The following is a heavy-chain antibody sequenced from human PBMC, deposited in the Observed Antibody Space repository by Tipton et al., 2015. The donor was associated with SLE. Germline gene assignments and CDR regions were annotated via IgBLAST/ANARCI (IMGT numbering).Heavy chain of an antibody. CDR1: GFTFSSYS. D-gene: IGHD3-3*01. CDR3: ARESITIFGVVIYYFDY. Sequence: GSLRLSCAASGFTFSSYSMNWVRQAPGKGLEWVSSISSSSSYIYYADSVKGRFTISRDNAKNSLYLQMNSLRAEDTAVYYCARESITIFGVVIYYFDYWGQGTLVTVSS. J-gene: IGHJ4*02. CDR2: ISSSSSYI. V-gene: IGHV3-21*01.